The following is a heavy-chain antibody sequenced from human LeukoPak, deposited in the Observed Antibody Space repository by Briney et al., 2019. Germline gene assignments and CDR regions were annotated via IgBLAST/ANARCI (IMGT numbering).Heavy chain of an antibody. CDR1: GYTFTSYG. J-gene: IGHJ6*02. CDR2: ISAYNGNT. CDR3: ARDVYTPSQLAGATYYYYYGVDV. V-gene: IGHV1-18*01. Sequence: ASVKVSCKASGYTFTSYGISWVRQAPGQGLEWMGWISAYNGNTNYAQKLQGGVTMTTDTSTSTAYMELRSLRSDDTAVYYCARDVYTPSQLAGATYYYYYGVDVWGQGTTVTVSS. D-gene: IGHD1-26*01.